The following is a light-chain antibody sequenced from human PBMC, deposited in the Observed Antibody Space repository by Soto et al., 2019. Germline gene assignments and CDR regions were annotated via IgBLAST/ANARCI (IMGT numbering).Light chain of an antibody. J-gene: IGLJ1*01. CDR3: SSDASSSNV. CDR2: EVN. V-gene: IGLV2-8*01. CDR1: SSDVGGYNY. Sequence: QSVLTQPPSASGSPGQSVAISCTGTSSDVGGYNYVSWYQQHPGKAPKLMSYEVNKPPSGVPDRFSGSKSGNTASLTVSGAEAREGDDYYRSSDASSSNVLGTGTKGTVL.